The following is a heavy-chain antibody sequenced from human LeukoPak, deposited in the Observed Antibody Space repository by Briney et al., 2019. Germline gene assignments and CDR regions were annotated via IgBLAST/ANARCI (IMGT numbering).Heavy chain of an antibody. D-gene: IGHD6-6*01. J-gene: IGHJ4*02. CDR2: MYTSGST. CDR1: GGSINSGTYY. Sequence: PSQTLSLTCTVSGGSINSGTYYWSWIRQPAGKGLEWIGRMYTSGSTNYNPSLESRVTISVDTSKNQFSLKLSSVTAADTAVYYCARGEKGSSSGSINYWGQGTLVTVPS. CDR3: ARGEKGSSSGSINY. V-gene: IGHV4-61*02.